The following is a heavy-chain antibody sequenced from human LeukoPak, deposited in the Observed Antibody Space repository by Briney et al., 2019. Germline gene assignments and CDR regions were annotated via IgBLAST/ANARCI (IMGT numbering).Heavy chain of an antibody. CDR2: ISWNSDNI. J-gene: IGHJ4*02. D-gene: IGHD5-12*01. CDR1: GFTFDDYA. Sequence: PGGSLRLSCAASGFTFDDYAMHWVRQPPGKGLEWVSGISWNSDNIAFADFVKGRFTISTDNAKNSLYLQMNSLRVEDTALYFCARKIESGTAHYFDYWGQGTLVTVSS. V-gene: IGHV3-9*01. CDR3: ARKIESGTAHYFDY.